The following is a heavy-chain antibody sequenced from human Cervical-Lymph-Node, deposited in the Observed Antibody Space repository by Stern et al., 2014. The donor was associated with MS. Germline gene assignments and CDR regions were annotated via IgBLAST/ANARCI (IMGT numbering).Heavy chain of an antibody. CDR2: IYSSGYT. D-gene: IGHD2-2*02. CDR1: GASISSGVYY. J-gene: IGHJ5*02. V-gene: IGHV4-31*03. Sequence: QLQLQESGPGLVKPSQTLSLTCTVSGASISSGVYYWTWIRQHPGKGLEWIGYIYSSGYTYYNPSLKSRVAVSVDTSDSQCSLTLSSVTAADTAVYYCARSRYCTSTSCYIGHWGQGTLVTVSS. CDR3: ARSRYCTSTSCYIGH.